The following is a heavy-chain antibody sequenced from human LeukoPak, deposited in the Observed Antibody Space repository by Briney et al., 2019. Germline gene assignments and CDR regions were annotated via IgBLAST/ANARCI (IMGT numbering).Heavy chain of an antibody. D-gene: IGHD1-26*01. J-gene: IGHJ4*02. Sequence: KPSETLSLTCTVSGGSISSYYWSWIRQPAGKGLEWIGRICSSGSTTYNPSLKSRVTIPLDTSKNQFSLKLSSVSAEDTALYYCARERLGGSYYRPVDYWGQGTLVTVSS. V-gene: IGHV4-4*07. CDR3: ARERLGGSYYRPVDY. CDR2: ICSSGST. CDR1: GGSISSYY.